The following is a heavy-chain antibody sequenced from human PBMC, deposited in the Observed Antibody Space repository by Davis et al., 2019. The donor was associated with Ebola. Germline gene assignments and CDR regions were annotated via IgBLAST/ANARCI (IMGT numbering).Heavy chain of an antibody. V-gene: IGHV1-3*01. CDR2: INVANGNT. J-gene: IGHJ4*02. Sequence: AASVKVSCKASGYTFTTYPIHWVRQAPGQRLEWMGWINVANGNTQYSQKFQGRVTITRDTSASTAYMELSSLRSDDTAVYYCARDLGKTLADHADYWGQGTLVTVSS. CDR3: ARDLGKTLADHADY. CDR1: GYTFTTYP. D-gene: IGHD6-19*01.